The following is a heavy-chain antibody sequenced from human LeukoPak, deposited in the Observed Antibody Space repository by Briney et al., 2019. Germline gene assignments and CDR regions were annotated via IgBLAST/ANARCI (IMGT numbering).Heavy chain of an antibody. Sequence: GGSLRLSCAASGFTVSSNYMSWVRQAPGKGGEWVSVIYSGGSTYYADSVKGRFTISRDNSKNTLYLQMNRLRAEDTAVYYCARELHYYDSSRYYSDWFDPWGQGTLVTVSS. CDR3: ARELHYYDSSRYYSDWFDP. V-gene: IGHV3-53*01. D-gene: IGHD3-22*01. J-gene: IGHJ5*02. CDR2: IYSGGST. CDR1: GFTVSSNY.